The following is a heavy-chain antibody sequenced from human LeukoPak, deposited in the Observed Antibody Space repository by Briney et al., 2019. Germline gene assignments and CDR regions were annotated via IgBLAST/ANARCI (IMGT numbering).Heavy chain of an antibody. V-gene: IGHV1-2*06. CDR3: ARDLSSTPNWEFDY. J-gene: IGHJ4*02. CDR2: INANSGGT. Sequence: ASVKVSCKTSGYTFADYFIHWVRQVPGQGLEWMGRINANSGGTEYEQKFQGRVTMTRDTSISTAYVEVNWLISDDTAIYYCARDLSSTPNWEFDYWGQGTLVTVSS. D-gene: IGHD1-26*01. CDR1: GYTFADYF.